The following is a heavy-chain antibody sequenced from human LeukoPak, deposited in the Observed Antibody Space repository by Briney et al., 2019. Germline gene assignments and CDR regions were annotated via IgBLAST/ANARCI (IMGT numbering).Heavy chain of an antibody. CDR3: PRRYGEYEDY. CDR1: RSSISSYY. CDR2: IYYSGST. J-gene: IGHJ4*02. D-gene: IGHD4-17*01. V-gene: IGHV4-59*08. Sequence: ETLSLSCTVPRSSISSYYGRWIPQPPGKGPGWIAYIYYSGSTNYNPSLNSRVSISVDTSKNQFSLRLSSVAAADSDGYSYPRRYGEYEDYWGQGTLVTVSS.